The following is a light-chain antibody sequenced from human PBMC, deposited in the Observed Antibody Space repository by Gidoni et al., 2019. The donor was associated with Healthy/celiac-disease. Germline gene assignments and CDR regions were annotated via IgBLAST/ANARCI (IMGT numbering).Light chain of an antibody. V-gene: IGKV3-20*01. CDR3: QQYGSSPWT. J-gene: IGKJ1*01. CDR1: QSVSSSY. CDR2: GAS. Sequence: EIVLTQSPGTLSLSPGERATLSCSASQSVSSSYLAWYQQKPGQAPRLLIYGASSRATGIPDRFSGSGSVTDFTLTISRLEPEDLAVYYCQQYGSSPWTFGQGTKVEIK.